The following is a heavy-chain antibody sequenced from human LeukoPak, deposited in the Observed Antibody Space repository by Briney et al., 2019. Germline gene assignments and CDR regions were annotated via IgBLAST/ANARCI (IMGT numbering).Heavy chain of an antibody. D-gene: IGHD2-15*01. CDR3: ARTLSGGHNFDY. CDR1: GFFFSTYS. CDR2: ITSSSGYI. V-gene: IGHV3-21*01. Sequence: GGSLDLSGAASGFFFSTYSMNWVRRAPGKGLGWVSSITSSSGYILYADSVKGRFTISRDNAKNSLYLQVTSLRAEDTAVYYCARTLSGGHNFDYWGQGTLVTVSS. J-gene: IGHJ4*02.